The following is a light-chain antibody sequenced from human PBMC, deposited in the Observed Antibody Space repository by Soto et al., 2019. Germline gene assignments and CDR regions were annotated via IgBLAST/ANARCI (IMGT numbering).Light chain of an antibody. V-gene: IGKV3-20*01. J-gene: IGKJ1*01. CDR1: QSVGGNH. CDR3: QQYDSFPWT. Sequence: EIVLTQSPGTLSLSPGERATLSCRASQSVGGNHLAWYQQKPGQSPRLLIYGASGRPTGLPDRFSGNGSGTDFTLTITRLEPEDFAVYHCQQYDSFPWTFGQGTRLEIK. CDR2: GAS.